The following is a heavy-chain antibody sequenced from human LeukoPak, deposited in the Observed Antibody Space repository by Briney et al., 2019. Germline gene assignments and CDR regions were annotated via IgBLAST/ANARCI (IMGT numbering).Heavy chain of an antibody. CDR3: AREDVVLVDAVRYQYYGMDV. Sequence: GASVKVSCKASGYNFISYYMHWVRQAPGQGLEWMGIINPSGGSTSYAQKFQDRVTMTRDTSTSTVYMELSSLKSEDTAVCYCAREDVVLVDAVRYQYYGMDVWGQGTTVTVSS. D-gene: IGHD2-8*01. CDR2: INPSGGST. J-gene: IGHJ6*02. V-gene: IGHV1-46*01. CDR1: GYNFISYY.